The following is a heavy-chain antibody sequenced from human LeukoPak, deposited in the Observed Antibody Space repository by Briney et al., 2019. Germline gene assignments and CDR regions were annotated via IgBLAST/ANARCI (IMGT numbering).Heavy chain of an antibody. CDR1: GFTFSSYA. J-gene: IGHJ6*03. CDR2: ISGSGGST. Sequence: PGGSLRLSCAASGFTFSSYAMSWVRQAPGKGLEWVSAISGSGGSTYYADSVKGRFTISRDNSKNTLYLQMNSLRAEDTAVYYCANGGKQLRYYYMDVWGKGTTVTVSS. D-gene: IGHD6-13*01. V-gene: IGHV3-23*01. CDR3: ANGGKQLRYYYMDV.